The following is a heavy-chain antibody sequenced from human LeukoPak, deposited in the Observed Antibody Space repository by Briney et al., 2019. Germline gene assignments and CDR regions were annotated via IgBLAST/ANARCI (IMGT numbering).Heavy chain of an antibody. CDR2: IYYSGST. V-gene: IGHV4-31*03. Sequence: SETLSLTCTVSGGSISSGGYYWSWIRQHPGKGLEWIGYIYYSGSTYYNPSLKSRVTISVDTSKNQFSPKLSSVTAADTAVYYCARGRTGDAFDIWGQGTMVTVSS. CDR1: GGSISSGGYY. CDR3: ARGRTGDAFDI. D-gene: IGHD1-1*01. J-gene: IGHJ3*02.